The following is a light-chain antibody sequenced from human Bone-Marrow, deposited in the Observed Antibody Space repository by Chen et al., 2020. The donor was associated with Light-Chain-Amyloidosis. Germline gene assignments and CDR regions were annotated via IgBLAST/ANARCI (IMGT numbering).Light chain of an antibody. J-gene: IGKJ4*01. CDR3: QQYDHFLS. Sequence: DIQMTQSPSSLSASVGDRVTITCQASQDISRFLNWYQQKPGKAPNLLIYDVYELETGVPPRFSGSGSCKHFTFTITSLQPEDIATYYCQQYDHFLSFGGGTKVEVK. CDR1: QDISRF. V-gene: IGKV1-33*01. CDR2: DVY.